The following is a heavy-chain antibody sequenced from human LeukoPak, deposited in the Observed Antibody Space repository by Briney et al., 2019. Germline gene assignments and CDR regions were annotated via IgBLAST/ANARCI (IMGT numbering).Heavy chain of an antibody. Sequence: SETLSLTCTDSGGSISSGGYYWSWIRQHPGKGLEWIGYIYYSGSTYYNPSLKSRVTISVDTSKNQFSLKLSSVTAADTAVYYCARSSGSYQRGDFDYWGQGTLVTVSS. CDR2: IYYSGST. CDR3: ARSSGSYQRGDFDY. J-gene: IGHJ4*02. D-gene: IGHD1-26*01. V-gene: IGHV4-31*03. CDR1: GGSISSGGYY.